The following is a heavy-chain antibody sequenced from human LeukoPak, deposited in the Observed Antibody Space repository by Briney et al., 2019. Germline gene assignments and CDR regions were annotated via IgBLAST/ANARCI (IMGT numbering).Heavy chain of an antibody. V-gene: IGHV4-31*03. J-gene: IGHJ4*02. CDR1: GGSISSDYFY. D-gene: IGHD5-24*01. CDR3: ARIPLGPDGHNSR. Sequence: SETLSLTCTVSGGSISSDYFYWSWIRQHPGKGLEWIGYIYYSGSTHYNPSLKSRVTISVDTSKNQFSLKLSSVTAADTAVYYCARIPLGPDGHNSRRGQGTLVTVSS. CDR2: IYYSGST.